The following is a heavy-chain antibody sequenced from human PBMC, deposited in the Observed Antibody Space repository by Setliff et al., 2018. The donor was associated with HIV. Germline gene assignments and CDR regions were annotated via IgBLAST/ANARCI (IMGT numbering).Heavy chain of an antibody. V-gene: IGHV3-7*01. D-gene: IGHD3-22*01. CDR3: ARASGNYYDSSGYYDY. CDR1: GFTFSSYW. J-gene: IGHJ4*02. CDR2: IKQDGSEK. Sequence: GGSLRLSCAASGFTFSSYWMSWVRQAPGKGLEWVANIKQDGSEKYYVDSVKGRFTISRDNAKNPLYLQMNSLRAEDTAVYYCARASGNYYDSSGYYDYWGQGTLVTVSS.